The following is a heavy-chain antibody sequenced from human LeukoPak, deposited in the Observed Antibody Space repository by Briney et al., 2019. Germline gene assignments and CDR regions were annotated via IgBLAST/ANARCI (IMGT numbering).Heavy chain of an antibody. J-gene: IGHJ6*04. D-gene: IGHD3-10*02. CDR3: AELGITMIGGV. CDR1: GFTFSSSY. CDR2: INADAGLI. Sequence: GGSLRLSCAASGFTFSSSYMHWVRQAPGKGLVWVSRINADAGLIIYADSVKGRFTISRDNAKNSLYLQMNSLRAEDTAVYYCAELGITMIGGVWGKGTTVTISS. V-gene: IGHV3-74*01.